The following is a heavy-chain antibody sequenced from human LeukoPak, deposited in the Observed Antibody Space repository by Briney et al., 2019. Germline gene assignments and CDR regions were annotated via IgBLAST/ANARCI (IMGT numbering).Heavy chain of an antibody. J-gene: IGHJ3*02. CDR3: ARDTSPVYFYDSSGPLDAFDI. CDR1: GYTFTSYY. CDR2: INPSSGST. D-gene: IGHD3-22*01. V-gene: IGHV1-46*01. Sequence: ASVKVSCKASGYTFTSYYMHWVRQAPGQGLEWMGIINPSSGSTSNAQKFQGRVTVTSDTSTRTVYMELSSLRSEDTAVYYCARDTSPVYFYDSSGPLDAFDIWGQGTLVTVSS.